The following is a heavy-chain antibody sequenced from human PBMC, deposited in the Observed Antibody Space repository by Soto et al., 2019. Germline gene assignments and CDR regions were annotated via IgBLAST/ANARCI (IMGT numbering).Heavy chain of an antibody. J-gene: IGHJ6*03. CDR1: GGSISSYY. V-gene: IGHV4-59*08. D-gene: IGHD6-6*01. CDR2: IYYSGST. Sequence: SETLSLTCTVSGGSISSYYWSWIRQPPGKGLEWIGYIYYSGSTNYNPYLKSRVTISVDTSKNQFSLKLSSVTAADTAVYYCARHYSSSQVYYYYYYMDVWGKGTTVTVSS. CDR3: ARHYSSSQVYYYYYYMDV.